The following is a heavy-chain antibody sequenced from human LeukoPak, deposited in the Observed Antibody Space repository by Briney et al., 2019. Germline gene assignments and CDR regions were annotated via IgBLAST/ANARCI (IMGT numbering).Heavy chain of an antibody. V-gene: IGHV1-2*02. CDR1: GYTFTGYY. CDR3: ARDSNDFWSGYYPDNWFDP. J-gene: IGHJ5*02. Sequence: ASVKVSCKASGYTFTGYYMHWVRQAPGQGLEWMGWINPNSGGTNYAQKFQGRVTMTRDTSISTAYTELSRLRSDDTAVYYCARDSNDFWSGYYPDNWFDPWGQGTLVTVSS. D-gene: IGHD3-3*01. CDR2: INPNSGGT.